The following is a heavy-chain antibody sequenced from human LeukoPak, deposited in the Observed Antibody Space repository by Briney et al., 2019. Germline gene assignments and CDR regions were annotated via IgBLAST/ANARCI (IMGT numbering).Heavy chain of an antibody. D-gene: IGHD6-13*01. Sequence: GGSLRLSCVASGFTFSSYTMSWVRQAPGKGLEWVSSFSGTGDSTYYADSVKGRFTISRDNSKNTLYLQMNSLRAEDTAVYYCAKGSLGSWYYFDYWGQGTLVTVSS. CDR1: GFTFSSYT. V-gene: IGHV3-23*01. CDR2: FSGTGDST. CDR3: AKGSLGSWYYFDY. J-gene: IGHJ4*02.